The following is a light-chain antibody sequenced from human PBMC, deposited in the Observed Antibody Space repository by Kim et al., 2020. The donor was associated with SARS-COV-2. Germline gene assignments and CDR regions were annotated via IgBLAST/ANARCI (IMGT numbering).Light chain of an antibody. J-gene: IGKJ2*01. CDR3: QQRSAWPYT. CDR1: QSVSNY. CDR2: DTS. V-gene: IGKV3-11*01. Sequence: SWSPGETAPLSCRASQSVSNYFLWYQQKVGQAPRLLIYDTSNRAAGIPARFSGSGSGTDFTLTISSLDPEDFAVYFCQQRSAWPYTFGQGTRLEI.